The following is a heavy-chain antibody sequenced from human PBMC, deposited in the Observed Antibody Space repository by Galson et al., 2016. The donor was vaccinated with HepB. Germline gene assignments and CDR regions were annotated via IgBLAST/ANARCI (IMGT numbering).Heavy chain of an antibody. Sequence: SLRLSCAASGFTFSNYAIYWVRQAPGKGLEYISVINSDGGSTYYADSVKDRFTVSRDNSHNTQYLHMDRVRPEDTAVYYCAREGGTSGRSGYSDYWGQGTLVTVSA. CDR1: GFTFSNYA. J-gene: IGHJ4*02. V-gene: IGHV3-64*04. CDR3: AREGGTSGRSGYSDY. CDR2: INSDGGST. D-gene: IGHD6-25*01.